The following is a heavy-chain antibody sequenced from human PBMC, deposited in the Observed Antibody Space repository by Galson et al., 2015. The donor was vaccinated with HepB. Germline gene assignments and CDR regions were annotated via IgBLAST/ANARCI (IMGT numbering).Heavy chain of an antibody. J-gene: IGHJ4*02. V-gene: IGHV3-23*01. CDR1: GFTFSTYA. CDR2: ISGSGATT. CDR3: AKDVAGGGFDLWGVFYFDN. Sequence: SLRLSCAASGFTFSTYAMSWVRQGPGKGLEWVSGISGSGATTYYADSVKGRFTISRDNSKNTMHLQMSSLRAEDTAIYYCAKDVAGGGFDLWGVFYFDNWGQGALITVSS. D-gene: IGHD6-19*01.